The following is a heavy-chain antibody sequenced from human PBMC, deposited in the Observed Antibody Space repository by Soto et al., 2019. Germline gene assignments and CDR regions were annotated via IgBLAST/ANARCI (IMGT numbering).Heavy chain of an antibody. D-gene: IGHD2-15*01. CDR1: GFTFSSYN. Sequence: EVQLVESGEGLVQPGGSLRLSCAASGFTFSSYNIHWIRQAPGKGLEFVSAISRSGDRTYYAGSVKGRSTITRDNSKNAVWLQMGSMRAEDMAVYYCARARCSSGQCYYFDYWGRVALVSVSS. J-gene: IGHJ4*02. V-gene: IGHV3-64*02. CDR2: ISRSGDRT. CDR3: ARARCSSGQCYYFDY.